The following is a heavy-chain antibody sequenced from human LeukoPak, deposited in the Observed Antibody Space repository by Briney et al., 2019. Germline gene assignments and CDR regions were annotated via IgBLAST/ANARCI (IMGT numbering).Heavy chain of an antibody. V-gene: IGHV4-4*09. D-gene: IGHD1-26*01. J-gene: IGHJ4*02. CDR3: AAGPWELDF. Sequence: SETLSLTCTVSGVSINTYYASWIRQAPGQGLEFIGFIYNGGNTNYNPSLKSRATISVDTSNNQFSLRLTSVTAADTAMYYCAAGPWELDFWGQGTLVTVSS. CDR2: IYNGGNT. CDR1: GVSINTYY.